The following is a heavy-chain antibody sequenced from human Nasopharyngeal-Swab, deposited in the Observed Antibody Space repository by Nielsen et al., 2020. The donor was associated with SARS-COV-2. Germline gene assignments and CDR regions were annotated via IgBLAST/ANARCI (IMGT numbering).Heavy chain of an antibody. Sequence: SGPTLVKPPQTLTLTCTFSGFSLSTSGMCLTWIRQPPGKALEWLALIDWDEDKYYSTSLKTRLTISKDTSKNQVVLTMTNMDQADTATYYCARNPPRGSGFDFWGQGILVTVSS. J-gene: IGHJ4*02. CDR1: GFSLSTSGMC. CDR2: IDWDEDK. CDR3: ARNPPRGSGFDF. D-gene: IGHD6-19*01. V-gene: IGHV2-70*01.